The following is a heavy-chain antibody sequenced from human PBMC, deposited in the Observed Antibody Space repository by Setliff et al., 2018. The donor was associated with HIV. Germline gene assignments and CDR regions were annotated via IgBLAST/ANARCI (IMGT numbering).Heavy chain of an antibody. V-gene: IGHV4-59*01. Sequence: SETLSLTCTVSGGSISSYYWSWIRQPPGKGLEWIGYIYYSGSTNYNPSFRSRVTISVDTSKNQFSLKLSSVTAADTAVYYCARGYPGIAVAGLSYYYYYYMDVWGKGTTVTVSS. CDR1: GGSISSYY. CDR3: ARGYPGIAVAGLSYYYYYYMDV. CDR2: IYYSGST. D-gene: IGHD6-19*01. J-gene: IGHJ6*03.